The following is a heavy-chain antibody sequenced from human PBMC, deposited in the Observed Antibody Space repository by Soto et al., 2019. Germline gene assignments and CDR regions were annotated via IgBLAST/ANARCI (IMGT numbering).Heavy chain of an antibody. V-gene: IGHV2-5*02. D-gene: IGHD2-15*01. Sequence: QITLKESGPTLVKPTQTLTLTCTLSGLSLTTTGVGVGWIRQPPGKALEWLALIYWDDDECLSPSLKSRLTITKDTSKNQVVLTLTNMDPVDTGTYYCAHSTLLRWGQGTPVTVSS. CDR1: GLSLTTTGVG. CDR2: IYWDDDE. CDR3: AHSTLLR. J-gene: IGHJ4*02.